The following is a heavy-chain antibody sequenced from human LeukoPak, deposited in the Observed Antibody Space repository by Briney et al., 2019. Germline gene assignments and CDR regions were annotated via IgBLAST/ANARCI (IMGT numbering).Heavy chain of an antibody. V-gene: IGHV3-7*01. CDR1: GFTFSSYW. J-gene: IGHJ4*02. CDR3: ARDGWFGESYYFDY. D-gene: IGHD3-10*01. CDR2: IKQDGSEK. Sequence: PGGSLRLSCEASGFTFSSYWMSWVRQAPGKGLEWVANIKQDGSEKYYVDSVKGRFTISRDNAKNSLYLQMNSLRAEDTAVYYCARDGWFGESYYFDYWGQGTLVTVSS.